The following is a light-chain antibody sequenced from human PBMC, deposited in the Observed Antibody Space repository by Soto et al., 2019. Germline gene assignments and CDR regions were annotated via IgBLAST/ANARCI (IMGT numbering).Light chain of an antibody. CDR1: SSNVGGFNF. CDR2: DVT. J-gene: IGLJ2*01. CDR3: CSYAGSYTFL. Sequence: QSALTQPRSVSGSPGQSVTISCTGTSSNVGGFNFVSWYQQHPGKAPKLMIYDVTKRPSGVPDRFSASKSGNTASLTISGLQAEDEADYYCCSYAGSYTFLFGGGIKLTVL. V-gene: IGLV2-11*01.